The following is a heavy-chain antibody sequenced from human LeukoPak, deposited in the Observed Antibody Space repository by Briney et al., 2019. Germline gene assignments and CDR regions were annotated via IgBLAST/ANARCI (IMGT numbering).Heavy chain of an antibody. CDR3: ARISEGAFDI. CDR1: GFTFSSYW. CDR2: IKQDGSER. Sequence: PGGSLRLSCAASGFTFSSYWMTWVRQAPGKGLEWVANIKQDGSERYYVDSVKGRFTISRDNAKNSVHLQMNSLRAEDTAIYYCARISEGAFDIWGQGTMVTVYS. V-gene: IGHV3-7*01. J-gene: IGHJ3*02. D-gene: IGHD1-14*01.